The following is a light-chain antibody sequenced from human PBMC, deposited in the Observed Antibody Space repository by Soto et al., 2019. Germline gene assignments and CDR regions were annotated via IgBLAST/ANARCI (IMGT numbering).Light chain of an antibody. CDR1: SSDVGGYNY. CDR2: EVS. J-gene: IGLJ2*01. V-gene: IGLV2-14*01. CDR3: SSYTSSSNVV. Sequence: QSDLTQPASVSGSPGQSITISCTGTSSDVGGYNYVSWYQQHPGKAPKLMIYEVSNRPSGVSNRFSGSKSGNTASLTISGLQAEDEADYYCSSYTSSSNVVFGGGTKVTVL.